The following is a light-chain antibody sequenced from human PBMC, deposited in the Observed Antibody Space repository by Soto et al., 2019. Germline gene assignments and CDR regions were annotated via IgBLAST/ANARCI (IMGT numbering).Light chain of an antibody. Sequence: DIHMTQSPSTVSSSVGYRCTITFRASQSISRWLAWHQQKPGKAPKLLIYDASSLENGVPSRFSGSGSGTEFTLTISSLQPDDFAIYYCQQYNSYFWTFGQGTKVDIK. V-gene: IGKV1-5*01. CDR2: DAS. CDR3: QQYNSYFWT. CDR1: QSISRW. J-gene: IGKJ1*01.